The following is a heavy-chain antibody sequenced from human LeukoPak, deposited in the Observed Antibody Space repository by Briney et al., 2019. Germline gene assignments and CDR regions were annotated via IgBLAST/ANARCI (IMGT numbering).Heavy chain of an antibody. CDR3: ARGPGGNFPLWAPYNWFDP. CDR1: GGSISSYY. V-gene: IGHV4-4*09. D-gene: IGHD4-23*01. Sequence: SETLSLTRTVSGGSISSYYWSWIRQPPGKGLEWIGYIYTSGSTNYNPSLKSRVTISVDTSKNQFSLKLSSVTAADTAVYYCARGPGGNFPLWAPYNWFDPWGQGTLVTVSS. CDR2: IYTSGST. J-gene: IGHJ5*02.